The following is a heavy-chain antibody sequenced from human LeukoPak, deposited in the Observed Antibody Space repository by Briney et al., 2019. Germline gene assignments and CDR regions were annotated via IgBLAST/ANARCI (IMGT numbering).Heavy chain of an antibody. V-gene: IGHV3-30*02. D-gene: IGHD2-15*01. CDR2: IRYDGSNK. Sequence: GGSLRLSCAASGFTFSSYGMHWVRQAPGKGLEWVAFIRYDGSNKYYADSVKGRFTISRDNAKNSLYLQMNSLRAEDTAVYYCARKRRIVVVAANLYYYYYYMDVWGKGTTVTVSS. CDR1: GFTFSSYG. CDR3: ARKRRIVVVAANLYYYYYYMDV. J-gene: IGHJ6*03.